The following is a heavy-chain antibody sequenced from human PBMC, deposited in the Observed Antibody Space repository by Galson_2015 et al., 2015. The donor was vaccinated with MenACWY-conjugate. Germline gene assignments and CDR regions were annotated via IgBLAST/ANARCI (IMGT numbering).Heavy chain of an antibody. CDR2: ISGGDSVI. V-gene: IGHV3-23*01. Sequence: SLRLSCAASGFTFSTYAMSWVRQAPGKGLEWVSSISGGDSVIYYADSVKGRFAISRDNSGNTLFLQMNSLRAEDTATYYCAKGGADFWSGYSLDFWGQGTLVIVSS. D-gene: IGHD3-3*01. CDR1: GFTFSTYA. J-gene: IGHJ4*02. CDR3: AKGGADFWSGYSLDF.